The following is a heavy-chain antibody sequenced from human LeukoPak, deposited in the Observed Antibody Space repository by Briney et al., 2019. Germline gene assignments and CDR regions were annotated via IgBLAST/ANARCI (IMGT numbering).Heavy chain of an antibody. Sequence: TSETLSPTCTVSGGSISSSSYYWGWIRQPPGKGLEWIGSIYYSGSTYYNPSLKSRVTISVDTSKNQFSLKLSSVTAADTAVYYCARHSAVAGTFGYWGQGTLVTVSS. J-gene: IGHJ4*02. CDR2: IYYSGST. V-gene: IGHV4-39*01. CDR1: GGSISSSSYY. CDR3: ARHSAVAGTFGY. D-gene: IGHD6-19*01.